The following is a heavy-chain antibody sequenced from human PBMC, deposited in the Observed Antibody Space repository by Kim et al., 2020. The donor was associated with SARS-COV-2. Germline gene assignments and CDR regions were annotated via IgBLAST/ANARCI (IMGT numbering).Heavy chain of an antibody. CDR1: GYTFTKYY. Sequence: ASVKVSCKASGYTFTKYYMHWVRQAPGQGLEWMGIINPSGGSTSNAQKFQGRVTMTRDTSTTTVYMELSSLRSEDTAVYYCARGGYCSGGSCYPSYNYYYGMDVWGQGTTVTVSS. J-gene: IGHJ6*02. CDR2: INPSGGST. V-gene: IGHV1-46*01. D-gene: IGHD2-15*01. CDR3: ARGGYCSGGSCYPSYNYYYGMDV.